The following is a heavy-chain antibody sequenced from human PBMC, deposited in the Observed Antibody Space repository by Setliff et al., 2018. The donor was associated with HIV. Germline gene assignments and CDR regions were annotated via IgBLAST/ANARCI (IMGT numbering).Heavy chain of an antibody. J-gene: IGHJ6*03. Sequence: SETLSLTCTVSGGSISSHYWSWIRQPPGKGLGWIGYIYYSGSTNYNPSLKSRVTISVDTSKNQFSLKLSSVTAADTAVYYCARGFGSSWGGNYYYYYMDVWGKGTTVTVSS. CDR1: GGSISSHY. V-gene: IGHV4-59*11. CDR3: ARGFGSSWGGNYYYYYMDV. D-gene: IGHD6-13*01. CDR2: IYYSGST.